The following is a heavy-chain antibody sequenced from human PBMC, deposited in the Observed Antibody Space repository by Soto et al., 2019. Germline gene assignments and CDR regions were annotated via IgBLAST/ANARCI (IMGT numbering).Heavy chain of an antibody. D-gene: IGHD4-17*01. Sequence: GESLKISCAASGFTFSSYSMNWVRQAPGKGLEWVSYISSSSTIYYADSVKGRFTISRDNAKNSLYLQMNSLRAEDTAVYYCARDLTTVTDYWGQGTLVTVSS. V-gene: IGHV3-48*01. CDR1: GFTFSSYS. CDR3: ARDLTTVTDY. CDR2: ISSSSTI. J-gene: IGHJ4*02.